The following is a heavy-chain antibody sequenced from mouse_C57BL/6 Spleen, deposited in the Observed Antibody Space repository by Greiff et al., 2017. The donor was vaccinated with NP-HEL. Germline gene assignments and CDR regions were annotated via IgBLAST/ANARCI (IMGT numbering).Heavy chain of an antibody. Sequence: VQLQQSGAELVKPGASVKMSCKASGYTFTSYWITWVKQRPGQGLEWIGDIYPGSGSTNYNEKFKSKATLTVDTSSSTAYMQLSSLTSEDSAVYYCARRLLSDAMDYWGQGTSVTVSS. V-gene: IGHV1-55*01. J-gene: IGHJ4*01. CDR2: IYPGSGST. CDR1: GYTFTSYW. CDR3: ARRLLSDAMDY. D-gene: IGHD3-2*02.